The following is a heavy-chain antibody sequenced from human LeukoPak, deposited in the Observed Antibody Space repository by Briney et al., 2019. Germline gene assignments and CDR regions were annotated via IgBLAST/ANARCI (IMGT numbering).Heavy chain of an antibody. D-gene: IGHD3-9*01. CDR3: ARGYDILTGYTGSFDY. CDR2: INHSGST. J-gene: IGHJ4*02. Sequence: PSETLSLTCAVYGGSFSGYYWSWIRQPPGKGPEWIGEINHSGSTNYNPSLKSRVTISVDTSKNQFSLKLSSVTAADTAVYYCARGYDILTGYTGSFDYWGQGTLVTVSS. V-gene: IGHV4-34*01. CDR1: GGSFSGYY.